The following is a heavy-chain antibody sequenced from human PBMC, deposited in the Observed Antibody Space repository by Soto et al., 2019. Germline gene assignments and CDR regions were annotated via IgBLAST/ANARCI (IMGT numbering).Heavy chain of an antibody. CDR3: ARHKRSAGCFDY. Sequence: QAQLQESGPGLVKPSETLSLTCTVSGGSISSYYWSWIRQPPGKGLEWIGYIYYSGSTNYNPSLKSRVTISVDTSKNQFSLKLSSVTAADTAVYYCARHKRSAGCFDYWGQGTLVTVSS. J-gene: IGHJ4*02. D-gene: IGHD6-13*01. CDR1: GGSISSYY. V-gene: IGHV4-59*08. CDR2: IYYSGST.